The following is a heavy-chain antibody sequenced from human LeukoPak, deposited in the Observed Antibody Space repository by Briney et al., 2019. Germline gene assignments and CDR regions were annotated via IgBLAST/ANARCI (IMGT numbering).Heavy chain of an antibody. J-gene: IGHJ4*02. Sequence: QSGGSLRLSCAASGFTFSIYAMSWVRQAPGKGLEWVSYISSSGSTIYYADSVKGRFTISRDNAKNSLYLQMNSLRAEDTAVYYCAREPAVAGTYDYWGQGTLVTVSS. V-gene: IGHV3-48*03. CDR1: GFTFSIYA. D-gene: IGHD6-19*01. CDR2: ISSSGSTI. CDR3: AREPAVAGTYDY.